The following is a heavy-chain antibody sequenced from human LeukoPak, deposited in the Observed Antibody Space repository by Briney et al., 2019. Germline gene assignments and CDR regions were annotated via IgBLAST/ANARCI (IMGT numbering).Heavy chain of an antibody. CDR1: GFTFSSYS. CDR2: ISSSSSYI. CDR3: ASGRLMVRGVIRSFDY. V-gene: IGHV3-21*01. Sequence: GSLRLSCAASGFTFSSYSMNWVRQAPGKGLEWVSSISSSSSYIYYADSVKGRFTISRDNAKNSLYLQMNSLRAEDTAVYYCASGRLMVRGVIRSFDYWGQGTLVTVSS. J-gene: IGHJ4*02. D-gene: IGHD3-10*01.